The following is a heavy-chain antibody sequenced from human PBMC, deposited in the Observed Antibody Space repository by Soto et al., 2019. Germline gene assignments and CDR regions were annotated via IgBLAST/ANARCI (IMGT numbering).Heavy chain of an antibody. CDR2: INPNSGGT. D-gene: IGHD6-19*01. CDR1: GYTFTGYY. J-gene: IGHJ6*02. CDR3: ARGHIAVPPYYYGMDV. Sequence: GASVKVSCKASGYTFTGYYMHWVRQAPGQGLEWMGWINPNSGGTNYAQKFQGWVTMTRDTSISTAYMELSRLRSDDTAVYYCARGHIAVPPYYYGMDVWGQGTTVTVSS. V-gene: IGHV1-2*04.